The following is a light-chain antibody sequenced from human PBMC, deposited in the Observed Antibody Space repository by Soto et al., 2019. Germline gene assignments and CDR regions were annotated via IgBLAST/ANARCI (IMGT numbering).Light chain of an antibody. J-gene: IGKJ2*01. CDR1: QSVTSRH. CDR3: QQYHSSPYT. CDR2: AAS. V-gene: IGKV3-20*01. Sequence: EIVLTQSPGTLSLSPGERVTLSCRASQSVTSRHLAWYQQKPGQAPRLLIFAASGRPPTIPSRFSGSGSGTDFTVTISRLEAEDFAVYFCQQYHSSPYTFGQGTRLDIK.